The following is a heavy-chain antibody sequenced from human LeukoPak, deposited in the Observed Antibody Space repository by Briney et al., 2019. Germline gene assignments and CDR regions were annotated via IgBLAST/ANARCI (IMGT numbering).Heavy chain of an antibody. CDR3: AKGIARSSSWTGPHHLFDY. CDR1: GFTFTFSSYA. V-gene: IGHV3-23*01. CDR2: ISRSGGGT. D-gene: IGHD6-13*01. J-gene: IGHJ4*02. Sequence: GGSLRLSCEVSGFTFTFSSYAMYWVRQAPGKGLEWVSGISRSGGGTYYADSVKGRFTISRDNSKNTLYLQMNSLRAEDTAVYYCAKGIARSSSWTGPHHLFDYWGQGTLVTVSS.